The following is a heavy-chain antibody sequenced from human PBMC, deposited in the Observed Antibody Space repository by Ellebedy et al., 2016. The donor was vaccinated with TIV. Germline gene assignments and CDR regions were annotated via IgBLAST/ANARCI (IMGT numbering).Heavy chain of an antibody. J-gene: IGHJ4*02. Sequence: GESLKISCAGYGFTFYSHAMSWVRQTPGKGLEWVSVISAGGDSTEYGDSVKGRFTISRDNSKNTLYLQMNSLRVEDTAVYYCVKLDSSGYYYGRLDYWGQGTLVTVSS. CDR3: VKLDSSGYYYGRLDY. V-gene: IGHV3-23*01. CDR1: GFTFYSHA. CDR2: ISAGGDST. D-gene: IGHD3-22*01.